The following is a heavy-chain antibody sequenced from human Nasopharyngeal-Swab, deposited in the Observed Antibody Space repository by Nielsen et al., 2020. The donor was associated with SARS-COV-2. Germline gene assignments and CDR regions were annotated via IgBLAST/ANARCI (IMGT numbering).Heavy chain of an antibody. CDR3: ARARGAVAGSCEY. D-gene: IGHD6-19*01. Sequence: GGSLRLSCAASGFTFSSYAMHWVRQAPGKGLEGVAVISYDGSNKYYADSVKGRFTISRDNSKNTLYLQMTSLRAEDTAVYYCARARGAVAGSCEYWGQGTLVTVSS. V-gene: IGHV3-30-3*01. CDR1: GFTFSSYA. J-gene: IGHJ4*02. CDR2: ISYDGSNK.